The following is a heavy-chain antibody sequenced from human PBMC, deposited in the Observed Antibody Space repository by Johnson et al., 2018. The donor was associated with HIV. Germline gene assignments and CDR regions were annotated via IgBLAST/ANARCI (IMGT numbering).Heavy chain of an antibody. CDR1: GFTFSNYA. V-gene: IGHV3-30*14. Sequence: QVQLVESGGGVVQPGRSLRLSCAASGFTFSNYAMHWVRQAPGKGLEWLSVISYDGSNKYYADSVKGRFTISRDNSKNTLYLQMKNLRAEDTAVYNCARGVRGVIIDWGQGTMFTVSS. D-gene: IGHD3-10*01. CDR3: ARGVRGVIID. J-gene: IGHJ3*01. CDR2: ISYDGSNK.